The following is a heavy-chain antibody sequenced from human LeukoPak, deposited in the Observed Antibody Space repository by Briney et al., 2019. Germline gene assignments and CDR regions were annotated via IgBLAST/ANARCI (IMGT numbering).Heavy chain of an antibody. CDR1: GYTFTGYY. D-gene: IGHD3-22*01. CDR3: ARGLGPHYYDSSGGFDP. J-gene: IGHJ5*02. Sequence: ASVKVSRKASGYTFTGYYMHWVRQAPGQGLEWMGWINPNSGGTNYAQKFQGRVTMTRDTSISTAYMELSRLRSDDTAVYYCARGLGPHYYDSSGGFDPWGQGTLVTVSS. CDR2: INPNSGGT. V-gene: IGHV1-2*02.